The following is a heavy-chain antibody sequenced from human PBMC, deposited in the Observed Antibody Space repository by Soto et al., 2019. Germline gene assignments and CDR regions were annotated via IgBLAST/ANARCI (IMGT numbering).Heavy chain of an antibody. CDR3: AKGERAGGAGSDSVCEMDV. Sequence: QVQLVESGGGVVQPGRSLRLSCAASGFTFSSYGMHWVRQAPGKGLEWVAVISYDGSNKYYADSVKGRFTISRDNSKNKLYLQRNSLGAEDTAVYYCAKGERAGGAGSDSVCEMDVWGQGTTVTVSS. D-gene: IGHD3-10*01. V-gene: IGHV3-30*18. CDR2: ISYDGSNK. J-gene: IGHJ6*02. CDR1: GFTFSSYG.